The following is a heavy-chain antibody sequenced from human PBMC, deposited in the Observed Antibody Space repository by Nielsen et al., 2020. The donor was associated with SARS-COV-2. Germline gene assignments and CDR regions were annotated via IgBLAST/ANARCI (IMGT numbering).Heavy chain of an antibody. D-gene: IGHD3-22*01. J-gene: IGHJ5*02. CDR2: IYYSGST. CDR3: ARGFKEYYYDSSGYYTGNWFDP. V-gene: IGHV4-61*06. Sequence: WIRQPPGKGLEWIADIYYSGSTNYNPSLKSRVTISVDRSKNQFSLKLSSVTAADTAVYYCARGFKEYYYDSSGYYTGNWFDPWGQGTLVTVSS.